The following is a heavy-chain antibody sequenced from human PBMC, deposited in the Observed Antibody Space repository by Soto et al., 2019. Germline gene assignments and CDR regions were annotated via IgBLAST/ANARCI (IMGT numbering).Heavy chain of an antibody. D-gene: IGHD3-10*01. Sequence: SETLSLTCTVSGGSISSSSYYWGWIRQPPGKGLEWIGSIYYSGGTYYNPSLKSRVAISVDTSKNQFSLKLSSVTAADTAVYYCARQKMVRGVIHYYYYGMDVWGQGTTVTVSS. CDR1: GGSISSSSYY. J-gene: IGHJ6*02. CDR2: IYYSGGT. V-gene: IGHV4-39*01. CDR3: ARQKMVRGVIHYYYYGMDV.